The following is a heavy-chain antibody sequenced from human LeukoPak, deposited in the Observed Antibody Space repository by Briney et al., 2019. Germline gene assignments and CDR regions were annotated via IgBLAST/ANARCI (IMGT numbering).Heavy chain of an antibody. Sequence: PGGSLRLSCAASGFTFSTYWMTWVRQAPGKGLEWVANIKEDGSEKYYVVSVRGRFTTSRDSAKNSLYLQMNSLRAEDTAVYYCASHRRAAVGPSPFDYWGQGTLVTVSS. J-gene: IGHJ4*02. CDR3: ASHRRAAVGPSPFDY. CDR2: IKEDGSEK. V-gene: IGHV3-7*01. D-gene: IGHD6-13*01. CDR1: GFTFSTYW.